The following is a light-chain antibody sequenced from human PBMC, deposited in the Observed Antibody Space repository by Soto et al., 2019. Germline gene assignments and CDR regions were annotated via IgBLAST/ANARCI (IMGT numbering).Light chain of an antibody. Sequence: QSVLTQPASVSGSPGQSITISCTGTSSDIGGYNFVSSYQQHPGKAPKVLIYDVTNRPSGVSDRFSGSKSGNTASLTISGLQTDDEADYFCNSYSSVGTVVFGGGTQLTVL. V-gene: IGLV2-14*03. CDR3: NSYSSVGTVV. CDR1: SSDIGGYNF. J-gene: IGLJ2*01. CDR2: DVT.